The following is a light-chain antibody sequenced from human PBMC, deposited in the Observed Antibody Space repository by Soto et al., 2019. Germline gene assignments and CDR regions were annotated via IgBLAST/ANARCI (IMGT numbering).Light chain of an antibody. CDR2: AAS. J-gene: IGKJ1*01. CDR1: QGISNY. Sequence: DMQMTQSPSSLSASVGDRVTITCRASQGISNYLAWYRQKPGKVPNLLIYAASTLQSGVPSRFSGSVSGTDFTLTISSLQPEDVATYYCQECNTAPTWTFGQGTKVEV. V-gene: IGKV1-27*01. CDR3: QECNTAPTWT.